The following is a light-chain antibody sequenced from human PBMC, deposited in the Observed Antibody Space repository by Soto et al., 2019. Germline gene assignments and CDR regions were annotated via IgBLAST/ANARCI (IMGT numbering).Light chain of an antibody. CDR1: QNVDSNY. Sequence: EIVLTQSPGTLSLSPGERATLSCRASQNVDSNYLAWYQQKPGQAPRIIIFAASGRATGIPDRFSGSGSGTDFTLTISSLEPEDFAVYYCQQRSNWPSITFGQGTRLEIK. CDR2: AAS. CDR3: QQRSNWPSIT. V-gene: IGKV3D-20*02. J-gene: IGKJ5*01.